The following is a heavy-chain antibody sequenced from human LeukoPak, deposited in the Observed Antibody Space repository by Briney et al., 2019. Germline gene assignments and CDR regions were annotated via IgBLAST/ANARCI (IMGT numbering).Heavy chain of an antibody. CDR1: GFTFGDYY. CDR2: ISSSGSTI. J-gene: IGHJ3*01. V-gene: IGHV3-11*01. Sequence: GGSLRLSCAASGFTFGDYYMSWIRQAPGKGLEWVSYISSSGSTIYYADSVKGRFTISRDNAKNSLYLQMNSLRAEDTAVYYCARDRYDILTGYNDAFDVWGQGTKVFVSS. D-gene: IGHD3-9*01. CDR3: ARDRYDILTGYNDAFDV.